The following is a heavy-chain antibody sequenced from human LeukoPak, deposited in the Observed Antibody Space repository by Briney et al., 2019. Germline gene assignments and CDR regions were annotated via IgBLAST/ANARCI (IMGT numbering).Heavy chain of an antibody. CDR2: IYTSGST. D-gene: IGHD2-2*01. Sequence: SETLSLTCTVSGGSISSYYWSWIRQPPGKGLEWIGYIYTSGSTNYNPSLKSRVTISVDTSKNQFSLKLGSVTAADTAVYYCARPQGDYCSSTSCYPYYYMDVWGKGTTVTVSS. J-gene: IGHJ6*03. CDR1: GGSISSYY. CDR3: ARPQGDYCSSTSCYPYYYMDV. V-gene: IGHV4-4*09.